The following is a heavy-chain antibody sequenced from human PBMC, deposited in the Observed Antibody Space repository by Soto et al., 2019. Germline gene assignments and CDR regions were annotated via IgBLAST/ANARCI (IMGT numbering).Heavy chain of an antibody. D-gene: IGHD3-22*01. Sequence: QVLLVQSGAEVKKPGSSVKVSCKASGGTFSSYAISWVRQAPGQGLEWMGGIIPIFGTANYAQKFQGRVTITPDESTSTAYMELSSLRSEDTSVYYCASKTIYDSSGYPLRFDYWGQGTLVTVSS. J-gene: IGHJ4*02. CDR2: IIPIFGTA. CDR1: GGTFSSYA. V-gene: IGHV1-69*05. CDR3: ASKTIYDSSGYPLRFDY.